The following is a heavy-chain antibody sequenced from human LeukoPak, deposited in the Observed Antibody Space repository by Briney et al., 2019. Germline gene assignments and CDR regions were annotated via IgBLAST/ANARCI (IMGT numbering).Heavy chain of an antibody. CDR3: ARDHFLEWYFP. Sequence: ASVRVSCKASGYTFTSYGISWVRQAPGQGLEWMGWISAYNGNTNYAQKLQGRVTMTTDTSTSTAYMELRSLRSDDTAVYYCARDHFLEWYFPWGQRTLVTVSS. V-gene: IGHV1-18*01. CDR2: ISAYNGNT. J-gene: IGHJ5*02. CDR1: GYTFTSYG. D-gene: IGHD3-3*01.